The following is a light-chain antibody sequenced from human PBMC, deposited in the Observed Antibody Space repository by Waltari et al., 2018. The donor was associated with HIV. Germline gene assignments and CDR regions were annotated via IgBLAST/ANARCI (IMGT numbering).Light chain of an antibody. CDR1: QSLLHSNGYHF. Sequence: VMTQSPLSLSVTPGEAASISCRSTQSLLHSNGYHFLDWYLQRQGQSPQLLIYLGSNRASGVPDRFRGSGSGADFTLKISRVQAEDVGAYYCMQALQTPIFTFGPGTKVDIK. V-gene: IGKV2-28*01. CDR3: MQALQTPIFT. CDR2: LGS. J-gene: IGKJ3*01.